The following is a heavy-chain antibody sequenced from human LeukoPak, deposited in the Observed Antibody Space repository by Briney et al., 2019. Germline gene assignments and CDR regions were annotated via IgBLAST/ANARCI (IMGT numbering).Heavy chain of an antibody. V-gene: IGHV1-69*13. CDR2: IIPIFGTA. D-gene: IGHD3-9*01. Sequence: SVKVSXKASGGTFSSYAISWMRQAHGQGLEWMGGIIPIFGTANYAQKFQGRVTITADESTSTAYMELSSLRSEDTAVYYCASSGFEDYWGQGTLVTVSS. CDR3: ASSGFEDY. J-gene: IGHJ4*02. CDR1: GGTFSSYA.